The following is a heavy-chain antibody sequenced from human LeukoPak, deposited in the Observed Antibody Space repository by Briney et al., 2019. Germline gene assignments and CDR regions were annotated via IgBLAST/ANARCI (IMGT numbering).Heavy chain of an antibody. D-gene: IGHD3-10*01. Sequence: PSETLSLTCAVYGGSFSGYYWSWIRQPPGKGLEWIGEINHSGSTNYNPSLKSRVTISVDTSKNQFSLKLSSVTAADTAVYYCARFVGGGGDYIDYWGQGTLVTVSS. CDR3: ARFVGGGGDYIDY. V-gene: IGHV4-34*01. CDR1: GGSFSGYY. CDR2: INHSGST. J-gene: IGHJ4*02.